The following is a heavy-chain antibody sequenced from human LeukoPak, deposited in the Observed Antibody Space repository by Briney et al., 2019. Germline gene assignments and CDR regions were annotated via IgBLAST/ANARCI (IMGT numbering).Heavy chain of an antibody. CDR3: AHVDMECYFDY. V-gene: IGHV2-5*01. J-gene: IGHJ4*02. Sequence: SGPTLVKPTQTLTLTCTFSGFSLTTSGVGVGWIRQSPGKALEWLALIYWNDDKRYSPSLKSRLTITKDTSKNQVVLTMTNMDPVDTATYYCAHVDMECYFDYWGQGTLVTVSS. CDR1: GFSLTTSGVG. D-gene: IGHD3-3*01. CDR2: IYWNDDK.